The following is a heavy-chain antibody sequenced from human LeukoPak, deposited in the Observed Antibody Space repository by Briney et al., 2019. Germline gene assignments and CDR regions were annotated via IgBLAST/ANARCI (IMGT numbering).Heavy chain of an antibody. CDR2: IYYSGST. V-gene: IGHV4-39*07. CDR3: ARVRVEDYITY. CDR1: GGSISSSSYY. Sequence: PSETLSLTCTVSGGSISSSSYYWGWIRQPPGKGLEWIGSIYYSGSTYYNPSLKSRVTISVDTSKNQFSLKLSSVTAADTAVYYCARVRVEDYITYWGQGTLVTVSS. J-gene: IGHJ4*02.